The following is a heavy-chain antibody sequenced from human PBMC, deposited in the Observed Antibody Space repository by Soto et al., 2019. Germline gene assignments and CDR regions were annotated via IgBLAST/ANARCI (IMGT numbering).Heavy chain of an antibody. CDR1: GGTFSSYS. Sequence: SVKVSCKASGGTFSSYSISWVRQAPGQGLEWMGGIIPIFGTANYAQKFQGRVTITADESTSTAYMELSSLRSEDTAVYYCARDGDTAMASYYYYGMDVWGQGTTVTVSS. J-gene: IGHJ6*02. D-gene: IGHD5-18*01. CDR2: IIPIFGTA. CDR3: ARDGDTAMASYYYYGMDV. V-gene: IGHV1-69*13.